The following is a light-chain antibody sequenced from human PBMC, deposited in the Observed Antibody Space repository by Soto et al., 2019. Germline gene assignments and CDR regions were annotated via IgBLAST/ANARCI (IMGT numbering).Light chain of an antibody. V-gene: IGLV2-14*01. J-gene: IGLJ1*01. CDR3: SSYTGSSTFV. Sequence: QSALTQPASVSGSPGQSITISCTGTSSDVGGYDYVSWYQQLPGKAPKLLIYDVNNRPSGVSHRFSGSKSGNTASLTFSWLQAEDEADYYCSSYTGSSTFVFGTGTKVTV. CDR2: DVN. CDR1: SSDVGGYDY.